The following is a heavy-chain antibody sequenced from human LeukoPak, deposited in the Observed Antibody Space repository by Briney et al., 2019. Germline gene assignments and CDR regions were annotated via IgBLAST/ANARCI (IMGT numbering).Heavy chain of an antibody. V-gene: IGHV3-15*01. CDR3: TTDVVGPPFSRAAFDV. J-gene: IGHJ3*01. D-gene: IGHD1-26*01. Sequence: GGSLRLSCTASGFTFGDYAMSWVRQAPGKGLEWVGRIKSKTDGGTTDYAAPVKGRFTISRDDSKNTLYLQMNSLKTEDTAVYYCTTDVVGPPFSRAAFDVWGQGTMVTVSS. CDR2: IKSKTDGGTT. CDR1: GFTFGDYA.